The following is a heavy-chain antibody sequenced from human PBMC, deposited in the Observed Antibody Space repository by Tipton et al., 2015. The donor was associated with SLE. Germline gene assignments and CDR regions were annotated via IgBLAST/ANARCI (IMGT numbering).Heavy chain of an antibody. J-gene: IGHJ6*02. V-gene: IGHV1-18*01. D-gene: IGHD4-11*01. CDR1: GYTFTSYG. CDR2: ISAYNGNT. CDR3: ARVGYSNYYYYYYGMDV. Sequence: QVQLVQSGAEVKKPGASVKVSCKASGYTFTSYGISWVRQAPGQGLEWMGWISAYNGNTNCAQKLQGRVTMTTDTSTSTAYMELRSLRSDDTAVYYCARVGYSNYYYYYYGMDVWGQGTTVTVSS.